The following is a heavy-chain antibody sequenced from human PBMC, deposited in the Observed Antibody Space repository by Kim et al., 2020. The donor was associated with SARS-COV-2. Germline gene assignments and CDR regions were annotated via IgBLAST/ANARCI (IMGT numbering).Heavy chain of an antibody. J-gene: IGHJ5*02. V-gene: IGHV1-3*01. CDR3: AREGSGSYNWFDP. D-gene: IGHD3-10*01. Sequence: YSQRFQGRVTIGRDTSATTAYMELSGLTSKDTAVYYCAREGSGSYNWFDPWGQGTLVTVSS.